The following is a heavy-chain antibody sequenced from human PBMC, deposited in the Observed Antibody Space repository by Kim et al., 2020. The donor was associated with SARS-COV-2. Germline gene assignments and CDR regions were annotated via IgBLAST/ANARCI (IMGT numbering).Heavy chain of an antibody. CDR1: GYSFIGYY. V-gene: IGHV1-2*06. CDR3: ARISCTYCVCSHYILFAMD. CDR2: INPNSGGT. J-gene: IGHJ6*01. D-gene: IGHD2-8*01. Sequence: ASVKVSCKASGYSFIGYYIQWLRQAPGHGPEWMGRINPNSGGTSSPQNSQGRVTMPRNTSIATPYLELTRLTSDDTAVYYCARISCTYCVCSHYILFAMD.